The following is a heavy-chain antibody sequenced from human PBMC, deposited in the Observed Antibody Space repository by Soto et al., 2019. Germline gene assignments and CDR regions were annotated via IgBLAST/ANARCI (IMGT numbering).Heavy chain of an antibody. CDR1: GGSISSYY. CDR3: ARFGDTQAIDY. D-gene: IGHD3-16*01. J-gene: IGHJ4*02. V-gene: IGHV4-59*08. Sequence: TSETLSLTCTVSGGSISSYYWIWIRQPPGKGLEWIGYIYYSGSTNYNPSLKSRVTISVDTSKNQLSLKLSSVTAADTAVYYCARFGDTQAIDYWXQGTLVTVSS. CDR2: IYYSGST.